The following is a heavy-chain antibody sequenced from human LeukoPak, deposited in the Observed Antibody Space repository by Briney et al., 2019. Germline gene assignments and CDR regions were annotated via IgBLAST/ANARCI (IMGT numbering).Heavy chain of an antibody. D-gene: IGHD4-23*01. CDR2: ISSGSSTI. CDR1: GFTFSSYS. CDR3: ARESLYGGNSFDY. J-gene: IGHJ4*02. V-gene: IGHV3-48*04. Sequence: GGSLRLPCAASGFTFSSYSMNWVRQAPGKGLEWISYISSGSSTIYYADSVKGRFTISRDNAKNSLYLQMNSLRAEDTAVYYCARESLYGGNSFDYWGQGTLVTVSS.